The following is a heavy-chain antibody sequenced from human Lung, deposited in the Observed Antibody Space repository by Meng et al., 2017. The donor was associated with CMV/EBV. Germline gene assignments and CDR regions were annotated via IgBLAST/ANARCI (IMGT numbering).Heavy chain of an antibody. CDR1: GYKFTDYG. CDR2: IYTYNGNT. CDR3: AKSKIAARSHYYYGMDV. J-gene: IGHJ6*02. Sequence: SXXVSXXASGYKFTDYGITWVRHAPGQGLEWMGWIYTYNGNTNFAQNVQGRGSMTRDTSTGKAYMELKSLRSDNTAVYYRAKSKIAARSHYYYGMDVWDQGTXVTVAS. D-gene: IGHD6-6*01. V-gene: IGHV1-18*01.